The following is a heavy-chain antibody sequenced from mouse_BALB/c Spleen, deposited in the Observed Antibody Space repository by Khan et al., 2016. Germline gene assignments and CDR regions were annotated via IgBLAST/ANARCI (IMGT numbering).Heavy chain of an antibody. CDR3: VSYNYGSSPHWYFDV. V-gene: IGHV4-1*02. CDR1: GFDFSRYW. Sequence: EVKLEESGGGLVQPGGSLKLSCAASGFDFSRYWMSWVRQAPGKGLEWIGEINPYSSTINYTPSLKDKFIISRDNAKNTLYLQMSKVRSEDTALYCCVSYNYGSSPHWYFDVWGAGTTVTVSS. CDR2: INPYSSTI. D-gene: IGHD1-1*01. J-gene: IGHJ1*01.